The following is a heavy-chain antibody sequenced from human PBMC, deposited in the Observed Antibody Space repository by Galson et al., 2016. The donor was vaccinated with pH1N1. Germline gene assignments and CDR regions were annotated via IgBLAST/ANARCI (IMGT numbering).Heavy chain of an antibody. V-gene: IGHV2-70*01. CDR3: ARNLYGDYSHYFDY. Sequence: PALVKPTQTLTLTCTFSGFSLSTSGMCVSWIRQPPGKALEWLALIDWDDNKYYSTSLKTRLIISKDTSKNQVVLTMTNMDPVDTATYYCARNLYGDYSHYFDYWGQGTLVTVSS. CDR1: GFSLSTSGMC. J-gene: IGHJ4*02. CDR2: IDWDDNK. D-gene: IGHD4-17*01.